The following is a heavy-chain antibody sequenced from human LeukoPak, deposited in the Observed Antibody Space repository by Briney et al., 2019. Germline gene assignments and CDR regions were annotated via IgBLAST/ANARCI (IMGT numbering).Heavy chain of an antibody. Sequence: ISXSSYXWGWIXXPXXKGLXXXXXXXYSGSTYYNPSLKSRVTISVATSKNQFSLKLSSVTAADTAVYYCAATDRCSGGSCYSLGFWFDPWGQGTLVTVSS. CDR3: AATDRCSGGSCYSLGFWFDP. J-gene: IGHJ5*02. CDR2: XXYSGST. V-gene: IGHV4-39*01. D-gene: IGHD2-15*01. CDR1: ISXSSYX.